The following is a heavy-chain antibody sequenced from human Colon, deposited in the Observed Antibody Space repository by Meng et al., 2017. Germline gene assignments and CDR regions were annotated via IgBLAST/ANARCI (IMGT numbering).Heavy chain of an antibody. CDR1: GFSFTTYA. V-gene: IGHV3-23*04. D-gene: IGHD3-16*01. CDR2: IDASGRDT. CDR3: AAKLRGIYPFDY. J-gene: IGHJ4*02. Sequence: EAQLVESGGGLIQPGGSLRLSCAASGFSFTTYAMSWVRRAPGKGLEWVSAIDASGRDTFYAESVKGRFTISRDNSKDTLFLQMSSLRGEDTAIYYCAAKLRGIYPFDYWGQGTLVTVSS.